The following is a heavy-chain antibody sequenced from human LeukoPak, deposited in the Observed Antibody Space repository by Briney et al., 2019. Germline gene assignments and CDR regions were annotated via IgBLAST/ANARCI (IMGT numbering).Heavy chain of an antibody. CDR1: GFTFSIYS. CDR2: ISYDGSNK. D-gene: IGHD2-2*01. V-gene: IGHV3-30*03. Sequence: GGSLRLSCAASGFTFSIYSMKWVRQAPGKGLEWVAVISYDGSNKYYADSVKGRFTISRDSAKNTLYLQMNSLRAEDTAVYYCARESVYCSGTSCPFDYWGQGTLVTVSS. J-gene: IGHJ4*02. CDR3: ARESVYCSGTSCPFDY.